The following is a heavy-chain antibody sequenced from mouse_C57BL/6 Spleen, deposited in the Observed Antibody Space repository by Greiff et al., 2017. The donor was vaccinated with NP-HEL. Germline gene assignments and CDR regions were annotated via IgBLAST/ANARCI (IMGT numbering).Heavy chain of an antibody. V-gene: IGHV1-19*01. D-gene: IGHD3-3*01. CDR3: ARRGIATDYYAMDY. CDR2: INPYNGGT. Sequence: EVQLQQSGPVLVKPGASVKMSCKASGYTFTDYYMNWVKQSHGKSLEWIGVINPYNGGTSYNQKFKGKATLTVDQSSSTAYMQLNSLTSEDSAVYYCARRGIATDYYAMDYWGQGTSVTVSS. CDR1: GYTFTDYY. J-gene: IGHJ4*01.